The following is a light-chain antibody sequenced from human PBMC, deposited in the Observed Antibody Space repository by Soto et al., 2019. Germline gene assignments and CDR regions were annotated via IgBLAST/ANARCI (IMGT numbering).Light chain of an antibody. J-gene: IGKJ1*01. Sequence: EIVMTQSPATLSVSPGERATLSCRASQSVSSNLAWYQQKPGQAPRLLIYGASTRATGIPARFSGSGCGTEFTLTISSLQSEDFAVYYCQQYNNWPRWTFCQGTKVEIK. CDR1: QSVSSN. CDR2: GAS. V-gene: IGKV3-15*01. CDR3: QQYNNWPRWT.